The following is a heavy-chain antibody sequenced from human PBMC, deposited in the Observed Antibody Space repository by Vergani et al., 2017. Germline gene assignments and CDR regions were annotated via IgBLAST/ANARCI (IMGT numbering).Heavy chain of an antibody. J-gene: IGHJ6*03. V-gene: IGHV2-5*02. Sequence: QITLKESGPTLVKPTQTLTLTCTFSGFSLSTSGVGVGWIRQPPGKALEWLALIYWDDDKRYSPSLKSRLTITKDTSKNQVVLTMTNMDPVDTATYYCAHIAAEKGGVDYYDRKYYYYYYYMDVWGKGTTVTVSS. CDR1: GFSLSTSGVG. CDR3: AHIAAEKGGVDYYDRKYYYYYYYMDV. CDR2: IYWDDDK. D-gene: IGHD3-22*01.